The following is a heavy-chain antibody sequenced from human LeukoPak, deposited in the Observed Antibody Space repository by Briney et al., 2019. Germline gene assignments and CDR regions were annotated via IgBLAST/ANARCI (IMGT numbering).Heavy chain of an antibody. CDR2: ISSSGSTI. Sequence: PGGYLRLSCAASGFTFSDYYMSWIRQAPGKGLEWVSYISSSGSTIYYADSVKGRFTISRDNAKNSLYLQTNSLRAGETAVYYCARDEQQLVPWGQGTLVTVSS. J-gene: IGHJ5*02. CDR3: ARDEQQLVP. D-gene: IGHD6-13*01. CDR1: GFTFSDYY. V-gene: IGHV3-11*01.